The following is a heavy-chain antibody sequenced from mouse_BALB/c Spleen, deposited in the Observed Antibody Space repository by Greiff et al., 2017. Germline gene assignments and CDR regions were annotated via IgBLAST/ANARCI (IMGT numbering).Heavy chain of an antibody. Sequence: EVHLVESGGGLVQPGGSRKLSCAASGFTFSSFGMHWVRQAPEKGLEWVAYISSGSSTIYYADTVKGRFTISRDNPKNTLFLQMTSLRSEDTAMYYCARSDYDFDYWGQGTTLTVSS. D-gene: IGHD2-4*01. CDR3: ARSDYDFDY. J-gene: IGHJ2*01. V-gene: IGHV5-17*02. CDR1: GFTFSSFG. CDR2: ISSGSSTI.